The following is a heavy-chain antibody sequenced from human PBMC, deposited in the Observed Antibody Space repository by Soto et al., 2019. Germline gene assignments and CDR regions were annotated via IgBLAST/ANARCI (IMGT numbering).Heavy chain of an antibody. CDR2: ISSSSSYI. Sequence: GGSLRLSCAASGFTFSSYSINWVRQAPGKGLEWVSSISSSSSYIYYADSVKGRFTISRDNAKNSLYLQMNSLRAEDTAVYYCARDVRYYYDSSGYYPRMCYFDYWGQGTLVTVSS. D-gene: IGHD3-22*01. V-gene: IGHV3-21*01. J-gene: IGHJ4*02. CDR1: GFTFSSYS. CDR3: ARDVRYYYDSSGYYPRMCYFDY.